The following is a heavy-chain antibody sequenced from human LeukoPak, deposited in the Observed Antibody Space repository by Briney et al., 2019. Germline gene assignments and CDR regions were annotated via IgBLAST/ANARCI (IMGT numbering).Heavy chain of an antibody. CDR1: GFTFSNYA. V-gene: IGHV3-30-3*01. D-gene: IGHD4-17*01. Sequence: PGRSLRLSCAASGFTFSNYAMHWVRQAPGKGLEWVAVISYDGSNKYYTDSVKGRFTISRDNSKNTLYLQMNSLRAEDTAVYYCAKGRNEDGDAALNYWGQGTLVTVSS. CDR3: AKGRNEDGDAALNY. CDR2: ISYDGSNK. J-gene: IGHJ4*02.